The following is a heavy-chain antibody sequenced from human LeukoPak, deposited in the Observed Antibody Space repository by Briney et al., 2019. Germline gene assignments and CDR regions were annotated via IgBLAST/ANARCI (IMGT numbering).Heavy chain of an antibody. V-gene: IGHV3-30*18. CDR3: AKPREGSSSWYAAG. Sequence: PGRSLRLSCAASGFTFSSYGMHWVRQAPGKGLEWVAVISYDGSNEYYADSVKGRFTISRDNSKNTLYLQMNSLRAEDTAVYYCAKPREGSSSWYAAGWGQGTLVTVSS. CDR1: GFTFSSYG. CDR2: ISYDGSNE. D-gene: IGHD6-13*01. J-gene: IGHJ4*02.